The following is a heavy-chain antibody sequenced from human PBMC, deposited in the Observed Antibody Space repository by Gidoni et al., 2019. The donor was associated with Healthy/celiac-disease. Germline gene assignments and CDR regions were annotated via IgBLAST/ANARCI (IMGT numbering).Heavy chain of an antibody. Sequence: QVQLVESGGGVVQHGRSLRLSCAASGFTFSSYAMHWVRQAPGKGLEWVAVISYDGSNKYYADSVKGRFTISRDNSKNTLYLQMNSLRAEDTAVYYCARGLLDWRSGGAFDIWGQGTMVTVSS. CDR3: ARGLLDWRSGGAFDI. J-gene: IGHJ3*02. D-gene: IGHD2-15*01. CDR2: ISYDGSNK. CDR1: GFTFSSYA. V-gene: IGHV3-30*01.